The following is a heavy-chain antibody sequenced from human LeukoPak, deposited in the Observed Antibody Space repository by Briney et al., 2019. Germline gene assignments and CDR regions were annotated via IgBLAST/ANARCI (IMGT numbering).Heavy chain of an antibody. CDR2: IIPIFGTA. CDR1: GYIFTSHA. V-gene: IGHV1-69*13. D-gene: IGHD3-22*01. J-gene: IGHJ6*02. CDR3: ARDQITMIVVHYYYGMDV. Sequence: SVKVSCKASGYIFTSHAISWVRQAPGQGLEWMGGIIPIFGTANYAQKFQGRVTITADESTSTAYMELSSLRSEDTAVYYCARDQITMIVVHYYYGMDVWGQGTTVTVSS.